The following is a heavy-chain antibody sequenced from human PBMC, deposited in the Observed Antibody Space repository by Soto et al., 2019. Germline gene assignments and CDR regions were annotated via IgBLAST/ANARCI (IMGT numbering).Heavy chain of an antibody. CDR1: GFTFSSYA. D-gene: IGHD3-22*01. CDR2: ISYDGSNK. CDR3: AVDYYYDSSGYRYYYYYGMDV. V-gene: IGHV3-30-3*01. J-gene: IGHJ6*02. Sequence: LRLSCAASGFTFSSYAMHWVRQAPGKGLEWVAVISYDGSNKYYADSVKGRFTISRDNSKNTLYLQMNSLRAEDTAVYYCAVDYYYDSSGYRYYYYYGMDVWGQGTTVTVSS.